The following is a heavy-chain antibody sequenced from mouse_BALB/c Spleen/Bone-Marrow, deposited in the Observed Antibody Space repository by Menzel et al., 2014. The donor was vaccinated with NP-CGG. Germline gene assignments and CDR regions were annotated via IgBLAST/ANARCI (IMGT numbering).Heavy chain of an antibody. CDR1: GFSLTSYG. V-gene: IGHV2-9*02. Sequence: VQRVESGPGLVAPSQSLSIPCTVSGFSLTSYGVHWVRQPPGKGLEWLGAIWAGGSTNYNSALMSRLSISKDNIKSQVFLKMNSLQTDDTAMYYCARSTMITEGFAYWGQGTLVTVSA. J-gene: IGHJ3*01. CDR3: ARSTMITEGFAY. CDR2: IWAGGST. D-gene: IGHD2-4*01.